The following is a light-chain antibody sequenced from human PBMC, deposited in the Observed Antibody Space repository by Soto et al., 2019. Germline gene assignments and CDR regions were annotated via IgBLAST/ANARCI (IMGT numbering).Light chain of an antibody. CDR1: SSDVGSYNL. CDR3: CSYAGSSTYV. J-gene: IGLJ1*01. V-gene: IGLV2-23*02. CDR2: EVS. Sequence: QSVLTQPASVSGSPGQSISISCTGTSSDVGSYNLVSWYQQHPGKAPKLMICEVSKRPSGVSNRFSGSKSGNTASLTISGLQAEDEADYYCCSYAGSSTYVFGTGTRSPS.